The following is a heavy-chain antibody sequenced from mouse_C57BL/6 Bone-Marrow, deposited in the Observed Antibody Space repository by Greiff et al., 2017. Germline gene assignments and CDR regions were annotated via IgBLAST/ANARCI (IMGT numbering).Heavy chain of an antibody. D-gene: IGHD3-2*02. J-gene: IGHJ2*01. CDR3: ARGAAQVSDY. CDR1: GYSFTGYY. V-gene: IGHV1-42*01. Sequence: VHVKQSGPELVKPGASVKISCKASGYSFTGYYMNWVKQSPEKSLEWIGEINPSTGGTTYNQKFKAKATLTVDKSSSTAYMQLKSLTSEDSAVYYCARGAAQVSDYWGQGTTLTVSS. CDR2: INPSTGGT.